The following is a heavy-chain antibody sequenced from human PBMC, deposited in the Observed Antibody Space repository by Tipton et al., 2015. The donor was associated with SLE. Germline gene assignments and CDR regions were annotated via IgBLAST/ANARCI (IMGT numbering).Heavy chain of an antibody. J-gene: IGHJ3*02. CDR1: GYSISSGYY. V-gene: IGHV4-38-2*01. CDR2: IYYSGST. CDR3: AKSYSSGWPVAFDI. D-gene: IGHD6-19*01. Sequence: TLSLTCAVSGYSISSGYYWGWIRQPPGKGLEWIGSIYYSGSTYYNPSLKSRVTISVDTSKNQFSLKLSSVTAADTAVYYCAKSYSSGWPVAFDIWGQGTMVTVSS.